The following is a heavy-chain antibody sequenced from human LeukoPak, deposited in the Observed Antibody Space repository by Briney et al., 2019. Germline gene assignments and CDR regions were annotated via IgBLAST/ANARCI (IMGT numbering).Heavy chain of an antibody. CDR2: IYSSDGT. CDR1: GFTVSNSY. J-gene: IGHJ6*02. V-gene: IGHV3-66*03. Sequence: GGSLRLSCAASGFTVSNSYMSWVRQAPGKGLEWVSVIYSSDGTFYSDSVKGRFTISRDYSKNTLYLQMNSLRAEDTAVYYCARDPYYYGMDVWGQGTTVTVSS. CDR3: ARDPYYYGMDV.